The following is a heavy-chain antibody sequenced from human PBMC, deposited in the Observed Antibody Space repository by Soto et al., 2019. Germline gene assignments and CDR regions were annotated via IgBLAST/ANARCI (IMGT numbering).Heavy chain of an antibody. CDR1: GGTFSSYA. CDR3: ARVGQQLAHLLHY. J-gene: IGHJ4*02. CDR2: IIPIFGTA. Sequence: QVQLVQSGAEVKKPGSSVKVSCKASGGTFSSYAISWVRQAPGQGLEWMGGIIPIFGTANYAQKFQGRVTIPADEPKSTAYMELSSLRPEDTAVYYCARVGQQLAHLLHYWGQGTLVTVSS. V-gene: IGHV1-69*01. D-gene: IGHD6-13*01.